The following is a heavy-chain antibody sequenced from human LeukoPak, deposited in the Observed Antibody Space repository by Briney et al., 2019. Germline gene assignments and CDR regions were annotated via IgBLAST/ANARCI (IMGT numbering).Heavy chain of an antibody. V-gene: IGHV3-74*01. CDR3: ARDGGGDSGSYYFDY. Sequence: GGFLRLSCAASGFTFSSYWMHWVRQAPGKGLVWVSRINSDGSSTSYADSVKGRFTISRDNSKNTLYLQMNSLRAEDTAVYYCARDGGGDSGSYYFDYWGQGTLVTVSS. CDR1: GFTFSSYW. CDR2: INSDGSST. D-gene: IGHD2-21*02. J-gene: IGHJ4*02.